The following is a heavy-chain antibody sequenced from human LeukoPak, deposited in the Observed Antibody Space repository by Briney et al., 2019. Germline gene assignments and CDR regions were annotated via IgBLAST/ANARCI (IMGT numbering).Heavy chain of an antibody. V-gene: IGHV1-2*02. CDR2: INPNSGGT. D-gene: IGHD3-22*01. Sequence: ASVKVSCKASGYTFAGYYMHWVRQAPGPGLEWMGWINPNSGGTNYAQTFQGRVTMTRDTSISTAYMELSRLRSDDTAVYYCARYDSSGYYGHDAFDIWGQGTMVTVSS. CDR1: GYTFAGYY. CDR3: ARYDSSGYYGHDAFDI. J-gene: IGHJ3*02.